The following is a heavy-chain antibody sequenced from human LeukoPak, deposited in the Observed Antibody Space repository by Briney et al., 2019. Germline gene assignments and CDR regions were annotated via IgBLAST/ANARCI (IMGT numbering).Heavy chain of an antibody. CDR2: MNPYSGNT. Sequence: ASVKVSCKASGYTFTSYDINWVRQAPGQGLEWMGWMNPYSGNTGSAQRFQGRVTMTRNTSISTAYMELSSLRSEDTAVYYCARGWGRYCSTTNCSRAFAYWGQGTLVTVSS. D-gene: IGHD2-2*01. J-gene: IGHJ4*02. CDR1: GYTFTSYD. V-gene: IGHV1-8*01. CDR3: ARGWGRYCSTTNCSRAFAY.